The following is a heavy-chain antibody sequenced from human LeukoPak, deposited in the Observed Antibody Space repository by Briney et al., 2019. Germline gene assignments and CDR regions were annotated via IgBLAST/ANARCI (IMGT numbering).Heavy chain of an antibody. V-gene: IGHV1-18*01. CDR2: ISAYSGNT. CDR1: GYTFTSYG. Sequence: ASVKVSCKASGYTFTSYGISWVRQAPGQGLEWMGWISAYSGNTNYAQKLQGRVTMTTDTSTSTAYMELRSLRSDDTAVYYCARHHSGFWSHDNAFDIWGQGTMVTVSS. CDR3: ARHHSGFWSHDNAFDI. D-gene: IGHD3-3*01. J-gene: IGHJ3*02.